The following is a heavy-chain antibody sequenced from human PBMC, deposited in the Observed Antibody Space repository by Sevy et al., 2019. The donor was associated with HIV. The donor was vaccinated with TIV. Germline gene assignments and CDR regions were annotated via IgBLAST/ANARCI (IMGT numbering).Heavy chain of an antibody. J-gene: IGHJ4*02. V-gene: IGHV4-4*07. CDR2: IYTSETI. D-gene: IGHD3-22*01. Sequence: SETLSLTCNVSGGSVSSEYWSWIRQPAGKGLEWIGPIYTSETINYNPALKSRVTMSMDTSKNQISLKLTSVTAAETAVYYCAREFFYDSTDYIWPAYYFDNWGQGTLVTVSS. CDR1: GGSVSSEY. CDR3: AREFFYDSTDYIWPAYYFDN.